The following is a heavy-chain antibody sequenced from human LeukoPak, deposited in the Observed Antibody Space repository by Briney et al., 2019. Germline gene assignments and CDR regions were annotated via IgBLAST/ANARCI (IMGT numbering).Heavy chain of an antibody. D-gene: IGHD3-10*01. V-gene: IGHV4-59*12. Sequence: SETLSLTCTVSGGSISSYYWSWIRQPPGKGLEWIGYIYHSGSTYYNPSLKSRVTISVDRSKNQFSLKLSSVTAADTAVYYCARDPGGAWGQGTLVTVSS. J-gene: IGHJ4*02. CDR3: ARDPGGA. CDR2: IYHSGST. CDR1: GGSISSYY.